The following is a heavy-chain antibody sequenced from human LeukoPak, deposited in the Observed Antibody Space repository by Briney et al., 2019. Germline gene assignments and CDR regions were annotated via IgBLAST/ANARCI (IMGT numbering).Heavy chain of an antibody. V-gene: IGHV4-39*01. D-gene: IGHD6-6*01. Sequence: SETLSLTCTVSGGSISSRSYYWGWIRQPPGKGLEWIGSIYNSESTYYNPSLKSRVTISVDTSKNQLSLKVSSVSAADTAVYYCARHPRLGGSSSGSDYWGQGTLVTVSS. CDR3: ARHPRLGGSSSGSDY. CDR2: IYNSEST. CDR1: GGSISSRSYY. J-gene: IGHJ4*02.